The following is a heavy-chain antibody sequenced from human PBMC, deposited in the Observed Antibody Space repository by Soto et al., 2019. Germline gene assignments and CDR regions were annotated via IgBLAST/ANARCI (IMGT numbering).Heavy chain of an antibody. V-gene: IGHV1-3*01. CDR3: ARSASSVTTFYFEL. J-gene: IGHJ2*01. D-gene: IGHD4-17*01. Sequence: QVQVVQSGAEGKKPGASVKVSCKASGYTFTSYAMHWVRQAPGQRLERMGWINPGNGNTKNSQKFQGRVTITRYTFARTAYIELSSLRSEDTAVYYCARSASSVTTFYFELWGRGTRVTVSS. CDR2: INPGNGNT. CDR1: GYTFTSYA.